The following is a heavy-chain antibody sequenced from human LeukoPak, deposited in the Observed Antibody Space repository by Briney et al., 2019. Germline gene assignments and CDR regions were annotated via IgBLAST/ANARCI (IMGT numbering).Heavy chain of an antibody. Sequence: ASVKVSCKASGGTFSSYAISWVRQAPGQGLEWMGWISAYNGNTNYAQKLQGRVTMTTDTSTSTAYMELRSLRSDDTAVYYCARDSHSGSYYNDAFDIWGQGTMVTVSS. V-gene: IGHV1-18*01. CDR2: ISAYNGNT. D-gene: IGHD1-26*01. CDR3: ARDSHSGSYYNDAFDI. CDR1: GGTFSSYA. J-gene: IGHJ3*02.